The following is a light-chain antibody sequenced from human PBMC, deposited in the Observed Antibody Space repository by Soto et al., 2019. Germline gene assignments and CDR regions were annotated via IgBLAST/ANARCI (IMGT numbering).Light chain of an antibody. V-gene: IGKV1-5*01. CDR1: QSMGNW. J-gene: IGKJ2*01. Sequence: DIQMTQSPSTLSASVGDRVTITCRASQSMGNWLAWYQQKPGKAPKVLIYDASTLESGVPSRFSGSGSGTEFTHTISSLQPDDFASYYCQQYNSYPYAFGQGTKLEIK. CDR3: QQYNSYPYA. CDR2: DAS.